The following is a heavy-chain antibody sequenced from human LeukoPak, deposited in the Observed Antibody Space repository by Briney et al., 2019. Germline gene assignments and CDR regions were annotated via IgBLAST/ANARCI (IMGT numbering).Heavy chain of an antibody. V-gene: IGHV1-46*01. Sequence: ASVKVSCKASGYTVTSYYMHWVRQAPGQGLEWGGIINPSGGSTSYAQKFQGRVTMTRDTSTSTVYMELSSLRAEDTAVYYCARDSIVAAEYFQHWGQGTLVTVSS. CDR2: INPSGGST. J-gene: IGHJ1*01. CDR1: GYTVTSYY. D-gene: IGHD1-26*01. CDR3: ARDSIVAAEYFQH.